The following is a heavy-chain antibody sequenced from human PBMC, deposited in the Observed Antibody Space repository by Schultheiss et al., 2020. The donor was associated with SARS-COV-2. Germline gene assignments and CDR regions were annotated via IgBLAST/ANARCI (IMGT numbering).Heavy chain of an antibody. J-gene: IGHJ4*02. CDR3: ARVSASHRVAGTKPDY. V-gene: IGHV3-21*01. CDR2: ISSSSSYI. D-gene: IGHD6-19*01. CDR1: GFTFSSYS. Sequence: GGSLRLSCAASGFTFSSYSMNWVRQAPGKGLEWVSSISSSSSYIYYADSVKGRFTISRDNAKNSLYLQMNSLRAEDTAVYYCARVSASHRVAGTKPDYWGQGPLVTVSS.